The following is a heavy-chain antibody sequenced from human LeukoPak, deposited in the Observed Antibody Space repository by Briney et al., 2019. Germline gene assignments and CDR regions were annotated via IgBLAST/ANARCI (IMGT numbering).Heavy chain of an antibody. Sequence: GGSLRLSCAASGFTFSSYAMSWVRQAPGKGLEWVSVIYSGGYTDYADSVKGRFTISRDNSKNTLYLQMNSLRAEDTAVYYCARTVTTSDWYLDLWGRGTLVTVSS. V-gene: IGHV3-66*01. CDR3: ARTVTTSDWYLDL. D-gene: IGHD4-17*01. J-gene: IGHJ2*01. CDR2: IYSGGYT. CDR1: GFTFSSYA.